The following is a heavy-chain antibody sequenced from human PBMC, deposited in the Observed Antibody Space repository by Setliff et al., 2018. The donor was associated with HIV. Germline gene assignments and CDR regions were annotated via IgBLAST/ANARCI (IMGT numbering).Heavy chain of an antibody. Sequence: SETLSLTCTVSGGSISSYYWSWVRQPPGKGLEWIGYIYYSGSTNYNPSLKSRVTISVDTSKNQFSLKLSSVTAADTAVYYCARLVGGYLTNWFDPWGQGTLVTVSS. CDR3: ARLVGGYLTNWFDP. CDR2: IYYSGST. D-gene: IGHD3-22*01. V-gene: IGHV4-59*08. J-gene: IGHJ5*02. CDR1: GGSISSYY.